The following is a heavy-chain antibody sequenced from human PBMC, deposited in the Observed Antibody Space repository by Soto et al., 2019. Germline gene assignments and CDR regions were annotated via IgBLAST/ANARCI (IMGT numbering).Heavy chain of an antibody. V-gene: IGHV3-23*01. J-gene: IGHJ4*02. Sequence: GGSLRLSCAASGFTFSSYAMSWVRQAPGKGLEWVSAISGSGGSTYYADSVKGRFTISRDNSKNTLYLQMNSLRAEDTAVYYCAKDPRHYYDSSGYYYPGYFDYWGQGTLVTVSS. CDR3: AKDPRHYYDSSGYYYPGYFDY. D-gene: IGHD3-22*01. CDR2: ISGSGGST. CDR1: GFTFSSYA.